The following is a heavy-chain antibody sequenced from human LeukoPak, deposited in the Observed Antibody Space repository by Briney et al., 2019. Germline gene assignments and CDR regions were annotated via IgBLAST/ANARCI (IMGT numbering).Heavy chain of an antibody. J-gene: IGHJ4*02. Sequence: VGSLRLSCTASGFSFSSYWMSWVRQTPEKGLEFVANINQDGSVTNYVDSLKGRCTISRDNAKKSLYLEIRSLRADDTALYYCARDPGSSSFDLWGQGTLVTVSS. D-gene: IGHD6-13*01. V-gene: IGHV3-7*01. CDR3: ARDPGSSSFDL. CDR2: INQDGSVT. CDR1: GFSFSSYW.